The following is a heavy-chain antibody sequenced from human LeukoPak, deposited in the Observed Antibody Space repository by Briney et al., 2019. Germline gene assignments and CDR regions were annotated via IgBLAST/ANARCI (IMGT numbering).Heavy chain of an antibody. CDR2: ISASGASP. V-gene: IGHV3-23*01. J-gene: IGHJ4*02. D-gene: IGHD6-19*01. CDR1: GFTFKTYV. Sequence: GGSLRLSCAASGFTFKTYVMTWVRQAPGKGLEWVSIISASGASPYYADSVKGRFTISRDNSKNTLYLQMNSLRAEDTAVYYCAKRAVAGTYYFDYWGQGTLVTVSS. CDR3: AKRAVAGTYYFDY.